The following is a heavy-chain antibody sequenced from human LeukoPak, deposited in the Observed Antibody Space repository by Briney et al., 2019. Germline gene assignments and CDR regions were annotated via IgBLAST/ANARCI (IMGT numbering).Heavy chain of an antibody. CDR3: AAALPGYYYYGMDV. CDR1: GFTFTSSA. Sequence: SVNVSCKASGFTFTSSAMQWVRQARGQRLDGIGWIVVGSGNTNYAQKFQERVTITRDMSTSTAYMELSSLRSEATAVYYCAAALPGYYYYGMDVWGQGTTVTVSS. CDR2: IVVGSGNT. J-gene: IGHJ6*02. D-gene: IGHD2-15*01. V-gene: IGHV1-58*02.